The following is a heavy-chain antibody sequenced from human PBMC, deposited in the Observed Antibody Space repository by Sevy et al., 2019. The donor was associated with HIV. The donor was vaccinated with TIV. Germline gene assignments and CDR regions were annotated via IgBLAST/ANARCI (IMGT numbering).Heavy chain of an antibody. CDR3: ARIYDIIGITDDAFDI. V-gene: IGHV4-59*01. CDR1: HGSISPYS. Sequence: SETLSLTCTVSHGSISPYSWTWIRQSPGKGLEWIGYIYYTGNTRYNPSLKSRVTMSVDTSKNQFSLNLNSVTAADTAVYYCARIYDIIGITDDAFDIWGPGTMVTVSS. D-gene: IGHD3-22*01. J-gene: IGHJ3*02. CDR2: IYYTGNT.